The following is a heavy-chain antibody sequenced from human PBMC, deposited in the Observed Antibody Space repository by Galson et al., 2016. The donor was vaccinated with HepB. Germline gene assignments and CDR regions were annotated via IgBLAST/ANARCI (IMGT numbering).Heavy chain of an antibody. CDR3: ARGHSGTYQRLGGLDV. V-gene: IGHV3-21*01. CDR2: INSASSHM. J-gene: IGHJ3*01. Sequence: SLRLSCAMSGLTFSKYAMQWVRQAPGKGLEWVSSINSASSHMYYADSVRGPFIVSRDNAKESLYLQINSLRPEDTAVYYCARGHSGTYQRLGGLDVWGQGTMVTVSS. D-gene: IGHD1-26*01. CDR1: GLTFSKYA.